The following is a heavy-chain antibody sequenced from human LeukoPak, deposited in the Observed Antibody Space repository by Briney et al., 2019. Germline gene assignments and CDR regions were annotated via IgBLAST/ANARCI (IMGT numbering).Heavy chain of an antibody. CDR1: GGSISSSTYN. V-gene: IGHV4-39*01. Sequence: SETLSLTCTVAGGSISSSTYNWGWIRQPPGKGLEWIGSVYYTGITYYDPSVESRVTISVDTSKNHFSLELNSVTAADTGVYFCARQVRSPVVMFMDVWGKGTTVIVSS. J-gene: IGHJ6*03. D-gene: IGHD3-22*01. CDR2: VYYTGIT. CDR3: ARQVRSPVVMFMDV.